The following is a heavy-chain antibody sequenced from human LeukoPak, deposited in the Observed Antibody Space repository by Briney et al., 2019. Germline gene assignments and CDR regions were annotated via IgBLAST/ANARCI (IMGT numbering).Heavy chain of an antibody. CDR2: IYYSGST. CDR1: GGSISSYY. Sequence: SETLSLTCTVSGGSISSYYWSWIRQPPGKGLEWIGYIYYSGSTNYNPSLKSRVTISVDTSKNQFSLKLSSVTAADTAVYYCARHWETRRETWQMPYNWNYPYYFDYWGQGTLVTVSS. J-gene: IGHJ4*02. D-gene: IGHD1-7*01. CDR3: ARHWETRRETWQMPYNWNYPYYFDY. V-gene: IGHV4-59*08.